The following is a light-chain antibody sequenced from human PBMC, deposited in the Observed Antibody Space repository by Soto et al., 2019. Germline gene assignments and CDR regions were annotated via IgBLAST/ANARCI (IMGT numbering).Light chain of an antibody. CDR2: EVS. CDR1: SSDVGGYNY. CDR3: SSYAGSNNLV. Sequence: QSALTQPPSASGSLGQSVTISCTGTSSDVGGYNYVSWYQQHPGKAPKFMIYEVSKRPSGVPDRFSGSKSGNTASLTVPGLQAEDEADYYCSSYAGSNNLVFGGGTKLTVL. J-gene: IGLJ2*01. V-gene: IGLV2-8*01.